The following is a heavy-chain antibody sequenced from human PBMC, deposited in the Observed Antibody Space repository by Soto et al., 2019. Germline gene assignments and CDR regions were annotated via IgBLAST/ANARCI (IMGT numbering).Heavy chain of an antibody. V-gene: IGHV3-30-3*01. D-gene: IGHD1-1*01. CDR3: AKAPWNLANADYFDL. CDR2: ITSDGTKE. Sequence: QVRLVESGGGVVQPGRSLRLSCAASGFTFSSFAMHWVRQAPGKGLEWVAVITSDGTKEYYADSVRGRFTISRDNSVNTLYLHMNSLGGDDTAVYYCAKAPWNLANADYFDLWGQGTLVTVSS. CDR1: GFTFSSFA. J-gene: IGHJ4*02.